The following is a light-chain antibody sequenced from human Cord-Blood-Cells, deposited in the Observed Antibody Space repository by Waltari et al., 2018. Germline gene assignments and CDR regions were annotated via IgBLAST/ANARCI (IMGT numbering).Light chain of an antibody. CDR2: VGA. CDR3: MQDLQSPYT. Sequence: DIVMTQSPLSLPVPPAAPASISCRSSQSLLHSNVCNSLDWYLQKPGQSPQLLIYVGANRASGIPDRFSGSGSGTEFTLKISRVEAEDVGVYYCMQDLQSPYTFGQGTKLEIK. CDR1: QSLLHSNVCNS. V-gene: IGKV2-28*01. J-gene: IGKJ2*01.